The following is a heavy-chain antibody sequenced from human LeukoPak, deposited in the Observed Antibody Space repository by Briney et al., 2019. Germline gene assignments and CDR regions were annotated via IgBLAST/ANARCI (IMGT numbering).Heavy chain of an antibody. D-gene: IGHD3-22*01. CDR1: GFTFSSYW. CDR2: IKQDGSEK. CDR3: ARVMDSSGYYYGRDAFDI. J-gene: IGHJ3*02. V-gene: IGHV3-7*01. Sequence: PEGSLRLSCAASGFTFSSYWMSWVRQAPGKGLEWVANIKQDGSEKYYVDSVKGRFTISRDNAKNSLYLQMNSLRAEDTAVYYCARVMDSSGYYYGRDAFDIWGQGTMVTVSS.